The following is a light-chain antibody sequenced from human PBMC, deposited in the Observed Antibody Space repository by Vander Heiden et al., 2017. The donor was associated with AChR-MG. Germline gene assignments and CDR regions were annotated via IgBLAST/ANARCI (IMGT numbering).Light chain of an antibody. CDR3: QQSYSTPLT. CDR2: AAS. Sequence: DIQMTQSPSSLSASVGDRVTITCRASQSISSYLNWYQQKPGKAPKLLIYAASSLQSGVPSRFSGSGSGTDFTLTISSLQPEDVATYYCQQSYSTPLTFGGRTKVEIK. CDR1: QSISSY. V-gene: IGKV1-39*01. J-gene: IGKJ4*01.